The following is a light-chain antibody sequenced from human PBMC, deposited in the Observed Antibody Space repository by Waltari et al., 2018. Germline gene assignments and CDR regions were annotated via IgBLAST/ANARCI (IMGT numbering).Light chain of an antibody. CDR3: RQANTFPFT. Sequence: DIQMTQSPSSVSASIGDRVTITCRASQRISSWLAWYQQKPGQAPKLLIYSTSVLHGGGLSRFSGRGSEADFPLTISSLQPEDFAAYYCRQANTFPFTFGGGTKVEIK. CDR2: STS. V-gene: IGKV1-12*01. CDR1: QRISSW. J-gene: IGKJ4*01.